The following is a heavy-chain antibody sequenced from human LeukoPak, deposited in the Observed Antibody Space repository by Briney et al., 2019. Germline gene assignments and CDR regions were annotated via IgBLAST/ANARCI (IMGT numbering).Heavy chain of an antibody. CDR1: GYTFTGYY. V-gene: IGHV1-2*02. CDR2: INPNSGGT. Sequence: ASVKVSCKASGYTFTGYYMHWVRQAPGQGLEWMGWINPNSGGTNYAQKFQGRVTMTRDTSISTAYMELSRLRSEDTAVYYCARERRYCSSTSCYRVNWFDPWGQGTLVTVSS. J-gene: IGHJ5*02. D-gene: IGHD2-2*01. CDR3: ARERRYCSSTSCYRVNWFDP.